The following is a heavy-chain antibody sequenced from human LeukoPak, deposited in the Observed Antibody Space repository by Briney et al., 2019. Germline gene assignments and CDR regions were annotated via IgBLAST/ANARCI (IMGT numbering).Heavy chain of an antibody. J-gene: IGHJ3*01. Sequence: ASETLSLTCTVSGGSISPYYWSWIRQPPGKGLEWIGYIYYSGSTTYNPSLKSRVTISVDTSKNQFSLKLSSVTAADTAVYYCARPSSCGGDCYHTRTDAFDVWGQGTMVTVSS. CDR2: IYYSGST. V-gene: IGHV4-59*08. CDR1: GGSISPYY. CDR3: ARPSSCGGDCYHTRTDAFDV. D-gene: IGHD2-21*02.